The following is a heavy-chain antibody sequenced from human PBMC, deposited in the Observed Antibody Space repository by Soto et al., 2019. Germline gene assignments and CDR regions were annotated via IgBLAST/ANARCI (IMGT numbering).Heavy chain of an antibody. V-gene: IGHV1-2*02. D-gene: IGHD1-1*01. Sequence: ASVKVSCKASGYTFTGYYMHWVRQAPGQGLEWMGWINPNSGDTNYAQKFQGRVTMTRDTSISTAYMELSRLRSDDTAVYYCARVGTTGTTAAFDIWGQGTMVTVSS. CDR2: INPNSGDT. CDR1: GYTFTGYY. J-gene: IGHJ3*02. CDR3: ARVGTTGTTAAFDI.